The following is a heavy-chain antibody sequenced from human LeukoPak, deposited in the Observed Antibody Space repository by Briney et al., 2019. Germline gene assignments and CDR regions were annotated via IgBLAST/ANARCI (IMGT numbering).Heavy chain of an antibody. Sequence: SETLSLTCTASGDSFSRRSSYWGWLRQPPGKGLEWIGSISYSGSTSYNPSLKSRVTISVDTSKNQFSLKLSSVTAADTAVYYCARHRIVVVPAAIRFWFDPWGQGTLVTVSS. CDR1: GDSFSRRSSY. CDR2: ISYSGST. V-gene: IGHV4-39*01. D-gene: IGHD2-2*01. J-gene: IGHJ5*02. CDR3: ARHRIVVVPAAIRFWFDP.